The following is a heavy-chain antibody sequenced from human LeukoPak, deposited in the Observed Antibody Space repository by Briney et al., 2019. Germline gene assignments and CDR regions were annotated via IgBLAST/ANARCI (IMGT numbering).Heavy chain of an antibody. CDR1: GFTFSSYA. D-gene: IGHD5-12*01. Sequence: GGSLRLSCAASGFTFSSYAMHWVRQAPGKGLEWVAVISYDGSNKYYADSVKGRFTISRDNSKNTLYLQMNSLRAEDTAVYYCAKGVGYGGYPYYYYYGMDVWGQGTTVTVSS. CDR2: ISYDGSNK. J-gene: IGHJ6*02. CDR3: AKGVGYGGYPYYYYYGMDV. V-gene: IGHV3-30-3*01.